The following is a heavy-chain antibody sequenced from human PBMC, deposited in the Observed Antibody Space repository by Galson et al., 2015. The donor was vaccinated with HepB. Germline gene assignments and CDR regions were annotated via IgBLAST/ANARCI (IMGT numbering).Heavy chain of an antibody. CDR2: ISGGGDNT. V-gene: IGHV3-23*01. CDR1: GFTFSRYA. J-gene: IGHJ4*02. D-gene: IGHD2-2*01. CDR3: AKKVEGKYPFDY. Sequence: SLRLSCAASGFTFSRYAMYWVRRPPGKGLEWVSGISGGGDNTDHADSVKGRFTISRDNSKNTLYLQMNSMRADDTAMYYCAKKVEGKYPFDYWGQGTVVTVSS.